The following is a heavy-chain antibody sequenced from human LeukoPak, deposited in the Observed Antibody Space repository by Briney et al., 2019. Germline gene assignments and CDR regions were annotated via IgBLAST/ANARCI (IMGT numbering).Heavy chain of an antibody. CDR2: INVSGNT. J-gene: IGHJ4*02. CDR1: GFTLSSYA. CDR3: AKAPVTTCSGAYCFPFDY. D-gene: IGHD2-15*01. Sequence: PGGSLRLSCEASGFTLSSYAMSWVRPGPGKGLKWVSAINVSGNTYHADSVKGRFTISRDSSKNTLYLQMNSLRAEDAAVYYCAKAPVTTCSGAYCFPFDYWGQGTLVTVSS. V-gene: IGHV3-23*01.